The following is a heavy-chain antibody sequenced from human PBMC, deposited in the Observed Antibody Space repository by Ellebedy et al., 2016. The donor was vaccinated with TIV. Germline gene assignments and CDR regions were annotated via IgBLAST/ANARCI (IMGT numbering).Heavy chain of an antibody. D-gene: IGHD6-6*01. V-gene: IGHV1-18*01. Sequence: ASVKVSXXASGYTFTSFGLSWVGQAPGQGLEWKGWISAYNGDINYAQNFQGRVAMTTDTATSTVYVDLRSLRSDDTAVYYCARVSVDVVIGYHYFYMDIWGKGTTVTVSS. CDR1: GYTFTSFG. CDR2: ISAYNGDI. J-gene: IGHJ6*03. CDR3: ARVSVDVVIGYHYFYMDI.